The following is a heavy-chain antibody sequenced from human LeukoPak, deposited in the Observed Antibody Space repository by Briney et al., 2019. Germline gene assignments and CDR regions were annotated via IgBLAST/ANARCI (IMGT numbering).Heavy chain of an antibody. CDR2: XSGSGGST. Sequence: AXSGSGGSTYYAASVKGRFPISRDNSKNTLYLQMNSLRAEDTAVYYCAKSGTSLNYYYYYMDVWGKGTTVTVSS. CDR3: AKSGTSLNYYYYYMDV. D-gene: IGHD6-13*01. V-gene: IGHV3-23*01. J-gene: IGHJ6*03.